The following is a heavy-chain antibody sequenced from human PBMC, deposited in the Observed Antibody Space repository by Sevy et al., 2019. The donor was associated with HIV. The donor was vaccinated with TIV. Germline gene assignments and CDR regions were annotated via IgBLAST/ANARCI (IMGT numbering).Heavy chain of an antibody. CDR1: GGSISSSSYD. Sequence: SETLSLTCTISGGSISSSSYDWGWIRQPPGKGLEWIGSMFYSGSTYYNPSLKSRVIISVVMSKNHFSVKLSSVTAADTAVYYCARQGGIVDRAFDYWGQGTLVTVSS. CDR3: ARQGGIVDRAFDY. D-gene: IGHD2-21*01. CDR2: MFYSGST. V-gene: IGHV4-39*01. J-gene: IGHJ4*02.